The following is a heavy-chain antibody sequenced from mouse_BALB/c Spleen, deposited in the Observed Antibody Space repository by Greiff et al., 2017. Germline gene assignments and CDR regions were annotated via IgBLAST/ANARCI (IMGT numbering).Heavy chain of an antibody. J-gene: IGHJ4*01. CDR3: ARGRDWDYAMDY. CDR1: GFTFSDYY. V-gene: IGHV5-4*02. Sequence: EVKVVESGGGLVKPGGSLKLSCAASGFTFSDYYMYWVRQTPEKRLEWVATISDGGSYTYYPDSVKGRFTISRDNAKNNLYLQKSSLKSEDTAMYYCARGRDWDYAMDYWGQGTSVTVSS. CDR2: ISDGGSYT.